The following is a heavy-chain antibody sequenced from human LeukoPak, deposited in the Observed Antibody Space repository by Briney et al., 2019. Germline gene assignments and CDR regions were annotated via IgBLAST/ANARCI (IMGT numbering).Heavy chain of an antibody. CDR3: ARAVGATLDVWFDP. D-gene: IGHD1-26*01. Sequence: PSETLSLTCTVSGGSISSYYWSWIRQPPGKGLEWIGYIYYSGSTNYNPSLKSRVTISVDTSKNQFSLKLSSVTAADTAVYYCARAVGATLDVWFDPWGQGTLVTVSS. V-gene: IGHV4-59*01. CDR1: GGSISSYY. CDR2: IYYSGST. J-gene: IGHJ5*02.